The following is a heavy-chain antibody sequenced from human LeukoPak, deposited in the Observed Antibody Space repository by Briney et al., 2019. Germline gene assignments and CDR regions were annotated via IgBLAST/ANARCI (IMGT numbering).Heavy chain of an antibody. J-gene: IGHJ4*02. CDR2: ITTDGSST. CDR1: GFTFSSYW. V-gene: IGHV3-74*01. CDR3: TGDQSRNGWNDY. D-gene: IGHD1-1*01. Sequence: GGSLRLSCAASGFTFSSYWMHWLRKATGKGLVWVSRITTDGSSTSYADSVKGRFTISRDNAKNSVYLQMSSLKAEDTAVYYCTGDQSRNGWNDYWGQGTLVTVSS.